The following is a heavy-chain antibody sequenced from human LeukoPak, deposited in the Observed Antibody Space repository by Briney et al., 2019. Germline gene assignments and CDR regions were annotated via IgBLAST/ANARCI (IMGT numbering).Heavy chain of an antibody. CDR3: ARQSSGWYATFYYYYYMDV. V-gene: IGHV1-8*03. CDR2: MNPNSGNT. D-gene: IGHD6-19*01. Sequence: ASVKVSCKASGYTFTSYDINWVRQAPGQGLEWMGWMNPNSGNTGYAQKFQGRVTITRNTSISTAYMELSSLRSEDTAVYYCARQSSGWYATFYYYYYMDVWGKGTTVTVSS. CDR1: GYTFTSYD. J-gene: IGHJ6*03.